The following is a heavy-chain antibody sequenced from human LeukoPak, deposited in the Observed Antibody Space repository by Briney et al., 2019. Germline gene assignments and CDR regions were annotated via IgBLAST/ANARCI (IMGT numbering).Heavy chain of an antibody. Sequence: GGSLRLSCAASGFTFSSYAMHWVRQAPGKGLEWVAVISYDGSNKYYADSVKGRFTISRDNSKNTLYLQMNSLRAEDTAVYYCARDTAMVPDCWGQGTLVTVSS. V-gene: IGHV3-30*04. J-gene: IGHJ4*02. CDR1: GFTFSSYA. D-gene: IGHD5-18*01. CDR3: ARDTAMVPDC. CDR2: ISYDGSNK.